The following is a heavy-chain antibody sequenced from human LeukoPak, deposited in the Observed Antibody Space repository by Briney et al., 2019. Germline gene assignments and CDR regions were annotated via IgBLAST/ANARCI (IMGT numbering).Heavy chain of an antibody. CDR2: INGGGNTT. D-gene: IGHD6-19*01. CDR1: GFAFSSFA. V-gene: IGHV3-23*01. J-gene: IGHJ6*03. CDR3: TKELHVAVAVADYYYFYMDV. Sequence: GGSLRLSCAASGFAFSSFAMGWVRQSPGKGLEWLATINGGGNTTFYADSVKGRFTISRDNSKNTLYLHMNSLRPDDTAIYYCTKELHVAVAVADYYYFYMDVWGRGTAVTVSS.